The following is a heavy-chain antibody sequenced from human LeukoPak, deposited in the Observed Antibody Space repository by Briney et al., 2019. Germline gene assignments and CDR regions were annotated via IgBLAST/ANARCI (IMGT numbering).Heavy chain of an antibody. CDR3: ARGDGYYDSSGSIPFDY. J-gene: IGHJ4*02. Sequence: GGSLRLSCAASGFTFSSYNMNWVRQAPGKGLEWVSYISSSSNTIYYADSVKGRFTISRDNDKNSLYLQMNSLRDEDTAVYYCARGDGYYDSSGSIPFDYWGQGTLVTVSS. V-gene: IGHV3-48*02. CDR1: GFTFSSYN. D-gene: IGHD3-22*01. CDR2: ISSSSNTI.